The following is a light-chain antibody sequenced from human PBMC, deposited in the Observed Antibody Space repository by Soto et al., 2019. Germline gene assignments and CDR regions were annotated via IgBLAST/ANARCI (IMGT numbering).Light chain of an antibody. CDR3: RQSLRTPLT. CDR2: LTS. J-gene: IGKJ3*01. CDR1: QSLLQTNVHNY. Sequence: DIVMTQFPLSLSVVPGEPASISCTSSQSLLQTNVHNYLDWYLQRPGQSPQLLIYLTSNRSAGVPDRFSGSGSGTDFTLKISRVEAEDFGVYFCRQSLRTPLTFGPGTKVNL. V-gene: IGKV2-28*01.